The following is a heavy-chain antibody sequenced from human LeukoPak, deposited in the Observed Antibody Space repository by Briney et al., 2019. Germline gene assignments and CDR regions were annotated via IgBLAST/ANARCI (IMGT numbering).Heavy chain of an antibody. Sequence: GALRLSCAASGFTFTNAWMNWVRQAPGKGLEWVGRIKSKADGETIDYAAPVKGRFTFSRDDSKNMLYLQMNSLKSEDTAVYYCSTLTSRGLSDSWGQGTLVTVSS. CDR1: GFTFTNAW. CDR2: IKSKADGETI. V-gene: IGHV3-15*07. J-gene: IGHJ4*02. D-gene: IGHD1-20*01. CDR3: STLTSRGLSDS.